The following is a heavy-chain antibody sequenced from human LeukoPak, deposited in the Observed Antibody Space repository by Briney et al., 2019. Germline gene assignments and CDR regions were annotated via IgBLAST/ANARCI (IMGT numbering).Heavy chain of an antibody. D-gene: IGHD3/OR15-3a*01. CDR3: ARGRSNSDY. V-gene: IGHV4-59*01. CDR2: INYSGST. Sequence: SGTLSLTCTVSGGSISSYYWSWIRQPPGKGLEWIGYINYSGSTNYNPSLKSRVTMSVDTSKNQFSLTLSSVTAADTAVYYCARGRSNSDYWGQGTLVTVSS. CDR1: GGSISSYY. J-gene: IGHJ4*02.